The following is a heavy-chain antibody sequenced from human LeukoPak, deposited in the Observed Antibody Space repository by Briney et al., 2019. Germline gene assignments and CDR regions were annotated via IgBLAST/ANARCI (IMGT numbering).Heavy chain of an antibody. V-gene: IGHV3-13*04. Sequence: PGGSLRLSCAASGFTFSSYDMPWVRQATGKGLEWVSAIGTAGDTYYPGSVKGRFTISRDNAKNSLYLQMNSLRAEDTAVYYCARDAPGRDGYNFDYWGQGTLVTVSS. CDR3: ARDAPGRDGYNFDY. D-gene: IGHD5-24*01. J-gene: IGHJ4*02. CDR2: IGTAGDT. CDR1: GFTFSSYD.